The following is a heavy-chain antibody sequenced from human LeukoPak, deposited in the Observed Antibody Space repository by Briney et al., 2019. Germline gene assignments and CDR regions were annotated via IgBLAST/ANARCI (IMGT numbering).Heavy chain of an antibody. CDR1: GHTFTTYY. D-gene: IGHD6-13*01. Sequence: ASVKVSCKASGHTFTTYYFHWVRQAPGQGFEWMGWIYPDSGATNYAQKFQGRVTMTRDTSISTAYMELSRLRSDDTAVYYCARAIAPSGNHHFDYWGQGTLVTVSP. CDR2: IYPDSGAT. J-gene: IGHJ4*02. V-gene: IGHV1-2*02. CDR3: ARAIAPSGNHHFDY.